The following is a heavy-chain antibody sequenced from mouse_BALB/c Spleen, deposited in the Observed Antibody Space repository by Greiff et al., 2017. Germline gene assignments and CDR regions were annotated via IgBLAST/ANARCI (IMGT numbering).Heavy chain of an antibody. D-gene: IGHD2-1*01. CDR1: GFTFSSYG. Sequence: EVKLMESGGGLVQPGGSLKLSCAASGFTFSSYGMSWVRQTPDKRLELVATINSNGGSTYYPDSVKGRFTISRDNAKNTLYLQMSSLKSEDTAMYYCARDEGVYYGNYERGFDYWGQGTTLTVSS. V-gene: IGHV5-6-3*01. CDR2: INSNGGST. J-gene: IGHJ2*01. CDR3: ARDEGVYYGNYERGFDY.